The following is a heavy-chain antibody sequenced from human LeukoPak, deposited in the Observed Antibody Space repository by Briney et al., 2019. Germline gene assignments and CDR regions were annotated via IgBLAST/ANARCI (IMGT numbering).Heavy chain of an antibody. V-gene: IGHV3-30*02. CDR3: AKDHCSSTSCYYFDY. CDR1: GFTFSSYG. J-gene: IGHJ4*02. D-gene: IGHD2-2*01. CDR2: IWYGGSNK. Sequence: GGSLRLSCAASGFTFSSYGMHWVRQAPGKGLEWVAVIWYGGSNKYYADSVKGRFTISRDNSKNTPYLQMNSLRAEDTAVYYCAKDHCSSTSCYYFDYWGQGTLVTVSS.